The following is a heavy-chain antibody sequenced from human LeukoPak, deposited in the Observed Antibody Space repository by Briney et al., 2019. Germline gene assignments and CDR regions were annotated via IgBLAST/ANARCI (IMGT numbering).Heavy chain of an antibody. D-gene: IGHD3-22*01. Sequence: PSETLSLTCAVSGYSISSGYYWGWIRQPPGKGLEWIGSIYHSGSTYYNPSLKSRVTISADTSKNQVSLKLSSVTAADTAVYYCARDDYDSSGYAIWGQGTMVTVSS. CDR1: GYSISSGYY. J-gene: IGHJ3*02. CDR2: IYHSGST. V-gene: IGHV4-38-2*02. CDR3: ARDDYDSSGYAI.